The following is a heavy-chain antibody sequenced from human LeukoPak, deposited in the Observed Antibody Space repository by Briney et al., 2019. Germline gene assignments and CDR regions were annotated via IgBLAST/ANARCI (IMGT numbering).Heavy chain of an antibody. CDR2: INPLSGGT. Sequence: GASVKVSCKASGYTFTYYYMHWVRQAPGQGLEWMGWINPLSGGTNYAQKFQGRVTMTRDTSISTAYMELSRLTSDDTAVYYCAREDLTGTTLGSALDIWGQGTMVTVSS. CDR1: GYTFTYYY. J-gene: IGHJ3*02. V-gene: IGHV1-2*02. D-gene: IGHD1-20*01. CDR3: AREDLTGTTLGSALDI.